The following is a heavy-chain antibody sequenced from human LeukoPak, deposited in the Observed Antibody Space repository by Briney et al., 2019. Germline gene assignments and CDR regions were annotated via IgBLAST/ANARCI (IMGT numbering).Heavy chain of an antibody. J-gene: IGHJ4*02. CDR2: ISSSSTTI. V-gene: IGHV3-48*01. D-gene: IGHD2-2*01. CDR1: GFPFSSYS. CDR3: ARGGGFCGSTSCYGIDS. Sequence: PGGSLRLSCAASGFPFSSYSMHWVRQAPGKGLEWLSDISSSSTTIYNADSVRGRFTISRDNAKNSLFLQMNSLRAEDTAVYSCARGGGFCGSTSCYGIDSWGQGTLVTVSS.